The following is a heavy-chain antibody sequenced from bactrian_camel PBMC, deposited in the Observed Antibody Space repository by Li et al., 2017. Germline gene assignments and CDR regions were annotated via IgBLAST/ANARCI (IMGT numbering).Heavy chain of an antibody. V-gene: IGHV3S53*01. CDR2: GSYVGGT. D-gene: IGHD4*01. Sequence: HVQLVESGGGSVQTGGSLRLSCVASGNRYNNKSMGWFRQAPGKEREAVAGSYVGGTSYADSVKGRFTISKDNAKNTLYLQMNSLKTEDTAVYYCAAEAYYSDYVSCDSSDFGYWGQGTQVTVS. J-gene: IGHJ6*01. CDR1: GNRYNNKS. CDR3: AAEAYYSDYVSCDSSDFGY.